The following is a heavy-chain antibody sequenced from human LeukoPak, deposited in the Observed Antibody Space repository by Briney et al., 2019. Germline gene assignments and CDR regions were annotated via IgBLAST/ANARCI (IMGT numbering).Heavy chain of an antibody. CDR1: GGSISSSTYS. V-gene: IGHV4-39*01. CDR3: ARHSGLGVVSPYSDY. CDR2: VSFSGST. D-gene: IGHD2-21*01. Sequence: SETLSLTCTVSGGSISSSTYSWGWIRQPPGKGLEWIGIVSFSGSTHYNPSLKSRLYISIDTSEKQFSLRLSSVTAADTAAYYCARHSGLGVVSPYSDYWGQGTLVTVSS. J-gene: IGHJ4*02.